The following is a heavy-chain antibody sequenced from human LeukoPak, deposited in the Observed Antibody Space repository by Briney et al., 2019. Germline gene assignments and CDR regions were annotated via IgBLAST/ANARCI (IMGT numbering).Heavy chain of an antibody. J-gene: IGHJ4*02. CDR2: IKEDGSEK. V-gene: IGHV3-7*01. CDR1: GFSFSSYW. CDR3: ARDNLRAGIAVAGTIDY. D-gene: IGHD6-19*01. Sequence: PGGSLRLSCAASGFSFSSYWMSWVRQAPGKGLEWVANIKEDGSEKYYVDSVKGRFTISRDNAKNSLYLRMNSLRAEDTALYYCARDNLRAGIAVAGTIDYWGQGTLVTVSS.